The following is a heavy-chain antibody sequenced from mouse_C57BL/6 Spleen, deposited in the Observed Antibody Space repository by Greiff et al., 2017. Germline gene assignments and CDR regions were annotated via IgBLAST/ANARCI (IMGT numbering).Heavy chain of an antibody. CDR3: ARNRHLVLRYYFDC. CDR1: GYTFTSYW. J-gene: IGHJ2*01. D-gene: IGHD1-1*01. CDR2: IDPSDSYT. Sequence: VQLQQPGAELVKPGASVKLSCKASGYTFTSYWMQWVKQRPGQGLEWIGEIDPSDSYTNYNQKFKGKATLTVDTSSSTAYMQLSSLTSEDSAVYYCARNRHLVLRYYFDCWGQGTTLTVSS. V-gene: IGHV1-50*01.